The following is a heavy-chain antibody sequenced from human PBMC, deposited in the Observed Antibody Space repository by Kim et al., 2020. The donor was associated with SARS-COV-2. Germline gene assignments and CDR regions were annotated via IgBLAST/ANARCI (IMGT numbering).Heavy chain of an antibody. CDR1: GFTFSSYW. Sequence: GGSLRLSCAASGFTFSSYWMSWVRQAPGKGLEWVANIKQDGSEKYYVDSVKGRFTISRDNAKNSLYLQMNSLRAEDTAVYYCARGLGLDQPTYYYDSSGYPLDYWGQGTLVTVSS. CDR3: ARGLGLDQPTYYYDSSGYPLDY. CDR2: IKQDGSEK. J-gene: IGHJ4*02. D-gene: IGHD3-22*01. V-gene: IGHV3-7*01.